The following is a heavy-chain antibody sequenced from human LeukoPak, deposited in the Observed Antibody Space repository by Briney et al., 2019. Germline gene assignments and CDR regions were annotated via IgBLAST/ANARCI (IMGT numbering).Heavy chain of an antibody. J-gene: IGHJ4*02. V-gene: IGHV3-23*01. D-gene: IGHD2-2*01. CDR3: SNERAVVPAAHGDY. CDR1: RFTFSSYA. CDR2: ISGSGGST. Sequence: GGSLRLSCAASRFTFSSYAMSWVRQAPGKGLEWVSAISGSGGSTYYADSVKGRFTISRDNSKNTLYLQMNSLRAEDTAVYYCSNERAVVPAAHGDYWGQGTLVTISS.